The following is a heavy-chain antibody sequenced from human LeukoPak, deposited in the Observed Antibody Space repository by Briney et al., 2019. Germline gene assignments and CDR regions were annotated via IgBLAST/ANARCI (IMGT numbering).Heavy chain of an antibody. V-gene: IGHV4-34*01. J-gene: IGHJ4*02. D-gene: IGHD1-26*01. Sequence: SETLSLTCAVHGGSFSGYYWSWIRRPPGKGLEWIGEINHSGSTNYNPSLKSRVTISVDTSKNQFSLKLSSVTAADTAVYYCARGGIVGATETNFDYWGQGTLVTVSS. CDR2: INHSGST. CDR3: ARGGIVGATETNFDY. CDR1: GGSFSGYY.